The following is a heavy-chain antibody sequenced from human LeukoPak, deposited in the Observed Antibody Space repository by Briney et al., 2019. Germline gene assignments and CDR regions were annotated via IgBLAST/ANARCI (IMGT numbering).Heavy chain of an antibody. D-gene: IGHD3-10*01. CDR3: VAGTYSYYFDF. CDR1: GYSFTSYW. CDR2: IYPGDSDT. J-gene: IGHJ4*02. V-gene: IGHV5-51*01. Sequence: GESLKISCKGSGYSFTSYWIGWVCQLPGKGLEWMGIIYPGDSDTTYSPSFQGQVTISADKSISTAYLQWSSLNASDTAMYYCVAGTYSYYFDFWGQGTLVTVSS.